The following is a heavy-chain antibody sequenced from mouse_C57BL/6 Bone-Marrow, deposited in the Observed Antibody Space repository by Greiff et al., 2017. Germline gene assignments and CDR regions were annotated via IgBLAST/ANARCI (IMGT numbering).Heavy chain of an antibody. V-gene: IGHV14-2*01. CDR2: IDPEDGDT. D-gene: IGHD1-1*01. CDR3: ASNYGSGYVGF. J-gene: IGHJ3*01. CDR1: GFNIKDDY. Sequence: VQLQQSGAELVRPGASVKLSCTASGFNIKDDYMHWVKQRPEQGLEWIGRIDPEDGDTKYAPKFQGKATITADTSSNTAYLQLSSLTSEDTAVYYCASNYGSGYVGFWGQGTLVTVSA.